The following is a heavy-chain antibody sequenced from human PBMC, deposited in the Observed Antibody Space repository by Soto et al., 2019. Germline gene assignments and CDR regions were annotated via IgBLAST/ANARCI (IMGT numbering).Heavy chain of an antibody. Sequence: QVQLVQSGAEVKKPVASVKVAFRTSGYTFTGYAFSWVRQAPGQGLEGMGWISAYNGNTKYAKRFKDRLTMTTDTSTSAAYMELRTMTSDDTAVYYCARCSTGYADYWLSLGYWSQGTLVTVSS. V-gene: IGHV1-18*01. D-gene: IGHD4-17*01. CDR2: ISAYNGNT. CDR3: ARCSTGYADYWLSLGY. CDR1: GYTFTGYA. J-gene: IGHJ4*02.